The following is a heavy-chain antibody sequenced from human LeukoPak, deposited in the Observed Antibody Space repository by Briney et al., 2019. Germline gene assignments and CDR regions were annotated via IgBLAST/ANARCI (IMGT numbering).Heavy chain of an antibody. Sequence: GGSLRLSCAASGFTFSSYAMSWVRQAPGKGLEWVSDISGSGGSTYYADSVKGRFSLSRHNPKNTLYLQMNSLRAGDTAFYYCARSIRGYSYVLDYWGQGTLVTVSS. CDR3: ARSIRGYSYVLDY. J-gene: IGHJ4*02. CDR2: ISGSGGST. D-gene: IGHD5-18*01. CDR1: GFTFSSYA. V-gene: IGHV3-23*01.